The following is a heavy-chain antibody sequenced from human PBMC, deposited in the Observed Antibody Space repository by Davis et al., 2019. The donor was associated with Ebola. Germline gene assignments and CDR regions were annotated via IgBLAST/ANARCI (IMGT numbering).Heavy chain of an antibody. CDR1: GFTFSSYS. CDR3: ARGLDYSNRRMDV. CDR2: ISGSSITI. J-gene: IGHJ6*04. V-gene: IGHV3-48*02. D-gene: IGHD4-11*01. Sequence: LSLTCAASGFTFSSYSMTWVRQAPGKGLEWVSYISGSSITIDYSDSVKGRFTISRDNAGNSLFLQMNSLRDEDTAVYYCARGLDYSNRRMDVWGKGTTVTVSS.